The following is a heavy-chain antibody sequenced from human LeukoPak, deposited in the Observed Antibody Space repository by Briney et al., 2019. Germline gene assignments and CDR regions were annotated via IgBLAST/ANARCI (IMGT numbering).Heavy chain of an antibody. J-gene: IGHJ4*02. Sequence: GGSLRRSCAASGFTVSSNYMSWVRQAPGKGLEWVSVIYSGGSTYYADSVKGRFTISRDNSKNTLYLQMNSLRAEDTAVYYCARGDYGDFYYFDYWGQGTLVTVSS. V-gene: IGHV3-66*01. CDR1: GFTVSSNY. D-gene: IGHD4-17*01. CDR2: IYSGGST. CDR3: ARGDYGDFYYFDY.